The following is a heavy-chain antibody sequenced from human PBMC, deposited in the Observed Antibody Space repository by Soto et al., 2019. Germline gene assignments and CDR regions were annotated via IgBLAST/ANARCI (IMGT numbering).Heavy chain of an antibody. V-gene: IGHV4-31*03. Sequence: HSETLSLTCTVSVGSISSGGYYWSWIRQHPGKGLEWIGYIYYSGSTYYNPSLKSRVTISVDTSKNQFSLKLSSVTAADTAVYYCARAKLRFLEWLDYYMDVWGKGTTVTVSS. CDR1: VGSISSGGYY. CDR3: ARAKLRFLEWLDYYMDV. CDR2: IYYSGST. D-gene: IGHD3-3*01. J-gene: IGHJ6*03.